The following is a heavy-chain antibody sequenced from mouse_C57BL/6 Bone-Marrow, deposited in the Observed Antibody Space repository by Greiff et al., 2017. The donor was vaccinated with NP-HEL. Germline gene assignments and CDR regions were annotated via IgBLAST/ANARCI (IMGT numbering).Heavy chain of an antibody. CDR2: IDPSDSYT. V-gene: IGHV1-50*01. CDR1: GYTFTSYW. CDR3: ARWNFPWFAY. J-gene: IGHJ3*01. Sequence: QVQLQQPGAELVKPGASVKLSCKASGYTFTSYWMQWVKQRPGQGLEWIGEIDPSDSYTNCNQKFKGKATLTVDTSSSTAYMQLSSLTSEDSAVYYCARWNFPWFAYWGQGTLVTVSA.